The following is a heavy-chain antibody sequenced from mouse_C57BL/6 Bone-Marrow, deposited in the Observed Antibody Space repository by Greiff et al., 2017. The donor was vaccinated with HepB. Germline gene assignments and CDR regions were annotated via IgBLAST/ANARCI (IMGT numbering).Heavy chain of an antibody. D-gene: IGHD1-1*01. CDR1: GYTFTSYG. J-gene: IGHJ1*03. Sequence: QVQLQQSGAELARPGASVKLSCKASGYTFTSYGISWVKQSTGQGLEWIGEIYPRSGNTYYNEKFKGKATLTADKSSSTAYMELRSLTSEDSAVYFCARSSSSLYWYFDVWGTGTTVTVSS. CDR3: ARSSSSLYWYFDV. CDR2: IYPRSGNT. V-gene: IGHV1-81*01.